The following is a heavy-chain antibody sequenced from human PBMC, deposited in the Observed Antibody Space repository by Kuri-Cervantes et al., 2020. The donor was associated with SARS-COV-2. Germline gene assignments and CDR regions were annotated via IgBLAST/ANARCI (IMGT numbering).Heavy chain of an antibody. Sequence: GGSLRLSCAASGFTFSSYAMHWVRQAPGKGLEYVSAISSNGGSTYYADSVKGRFTISRDNSKNTLYLQMGSLRAEDTAVYYCAKFSGPMVRGVTFLGQFYYYYMDVWGKGITVTVSS. CDR1: GFTFSSYA. V-gene: IGHV3-64*02. CDR2: ISSNGGST. CDR3: AKFSGPMVRGVTFLGQFYYYYMDV. J-gene: IGHJ6*03. D-gene: IGHD3-10*01.